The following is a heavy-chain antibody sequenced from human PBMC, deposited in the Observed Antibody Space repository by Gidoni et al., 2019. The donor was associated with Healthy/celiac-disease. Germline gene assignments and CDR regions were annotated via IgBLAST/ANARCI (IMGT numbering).Heavy chain of an antibody. CDR2: ISYDGSNK. V-gene: IGHV3-30-3*01. Sequence: VQLVESGGGVGQPGRSLRRSCAASGFTFSRYAMHWVRQAPGKGLEWVAVISYDGSNKYYADSVKGRFTISRVNSKITLYLQLNSLRAEDTAVYYCARSHSGAVACTLDYWGQGTLVTVSS. D-gene: IGHD6-19*01. CDR3: ARSHSGAVACTLDY. J-gene: IGHJ4*02. CDR1: GFTFSRYA.